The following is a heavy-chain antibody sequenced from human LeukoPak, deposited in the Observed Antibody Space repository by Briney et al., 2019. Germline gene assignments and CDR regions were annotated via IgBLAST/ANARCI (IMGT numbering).Heavy chain of an antibody. Sequence: SETLSLTCAVYGGSFSGYYWSWIRQPPGKGLEWIGEINHSGSTNYNPSLKSRATISVDTSKNQFSLKLSSVTAADTAVYYCARGRWFQLFDYWGQGTLVTVSS. D-gene: IGHD4-23*01. CDR2: INHSGST. CDR1: GGSFSGYY. CDR3: ARGRWFQLFDY. J-gene: IGHJ4*02. V-gene: IGHV4-34*01.